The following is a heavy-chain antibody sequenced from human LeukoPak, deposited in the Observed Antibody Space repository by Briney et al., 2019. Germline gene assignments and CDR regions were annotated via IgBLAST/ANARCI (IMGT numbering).Heavy chain of an antibody. CDR1: GGTFGSYA. CDR3: AREIPLLGYCSSTSCYSYYFDY. CDR2: IIPIFGTA. V-gene: IGHV1-69*01. Sequence: SVKVSCKASGGTFGSYAISWVRQAPGQGLEWMGGIIPIFGTANYAQKFQGRVTITADESTSTAYMELSSLRSEDTAVYYCAREIPLLGYCSSTSCYSYYFDYWGQGTLVTVSS. J-gene: IGHJ4*02. D-gene: IGHD2-2*01.